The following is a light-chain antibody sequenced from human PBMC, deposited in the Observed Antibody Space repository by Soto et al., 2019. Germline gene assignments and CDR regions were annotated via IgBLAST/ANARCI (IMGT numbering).Light chain of an antibody. V-gene: IGKV1-39*01. CDR2: AAS. CDR1: QNIGSY. CDR3: QQSYSAPLT. J-gene: IGKJ4*01. Sequence: DIQMTQSPSTLSASVGDTVTISCRASQNIGSYLNWYQQRVGKAPELLIYAASTLQGDVPSRFSGSGSGTDFTLTIHSLQPEDFAIYYCQQSYSAPLTFGGGTKVDIK.